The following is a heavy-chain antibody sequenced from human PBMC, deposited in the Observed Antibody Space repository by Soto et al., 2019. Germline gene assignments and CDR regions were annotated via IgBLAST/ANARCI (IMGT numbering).Heavy chain of an antibody. D-gene: IGHD5-18*01. V-gene: IGHV4-39*01. CDR1: GGSISSSSYY. CDR3: GGSGYSYGYTLYYGMDV. Sequence: SETLSLTCTVSGGSISSSSYYWGWIRQPPGKGLEWIGSIYYSGSTYYNPSLKSRVTISVDTSKNQFSLKLSSVTAADTAVYYCGGSGYSYGYTLYYGMDVWGQGTTVTVS. CDR2: IYYSGST. J-gene: IGHJ6*02.